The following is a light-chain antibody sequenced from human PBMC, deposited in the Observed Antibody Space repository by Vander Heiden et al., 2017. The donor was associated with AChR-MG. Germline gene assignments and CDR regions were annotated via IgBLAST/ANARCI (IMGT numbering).Light chain of an antibody. V-gene: IGKV1-39*01. CDR2: AAS. CDR1: QSISSY. J-gene: IGKJ1*01. CDR3: QQSYSTPWT. Sequence: DIQMTQSPSSLSASVGDRVTITCRASQSISSYLNWYQQKPGKAPKLLIYAASSWQSGVPSRFSGSGSGTDFTLTISSLQPEDFATYYCQQSYSTPWTFGQRTKVEIK.